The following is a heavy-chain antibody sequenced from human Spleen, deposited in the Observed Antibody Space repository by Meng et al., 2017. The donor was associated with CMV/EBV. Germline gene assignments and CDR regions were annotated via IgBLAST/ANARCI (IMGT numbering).Heavy chain of an antibody. J-gene: IGHJ4*02. CDR3: ARAAGSGFFLPN. CDR2: IYYSGNT. CDR1: GGSISSGDYY. D-gene: IGHD3-10*01. Sequence: VSGGSISSGDYYWSWIRQPPGKGLEWIGYIYYSGNTYYNPSLKSRVTISVDTSKNQFFLKLSPVTAADTAVYYCARAAGSGFFLPNWGQGTLVTVSS. V-gene: IGHV4-30-4*08.